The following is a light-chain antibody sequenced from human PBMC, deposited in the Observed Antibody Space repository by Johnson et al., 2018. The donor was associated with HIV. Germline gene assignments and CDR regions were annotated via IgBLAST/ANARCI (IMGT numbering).Light chain of an antibody. CDR3: GTWDGSLSAGV. CDR2: DNN. CDR1: RSNIGNNY. Sequence: QSVLTQPPSVSAAPGQKVTISCSGSRSNIGNNYVSWYQQLPGTAPKLLIYDNNKRPSGIPDRFSGSKSGTSTTLGLTGLQTGDEADYYCGTWDGSLSAGVFGTGTKVTVL. V-gene: IGLV1-51*01. J-gene: IGLJ1*01.